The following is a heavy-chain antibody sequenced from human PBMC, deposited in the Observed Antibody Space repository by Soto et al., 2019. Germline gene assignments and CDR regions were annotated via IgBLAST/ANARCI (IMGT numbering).Heavy chain of an antibody. J-gene: IGHJ4*02. V-gene: IGHV3-23*01. CDR3: AKDGTIFGVVIIPGFDY. D-gene: IGHD3-3*01. CDR2: ISGSGGST. Sequence: GGSLRLSCAASGFTFSSYAMSWVRQAPGKGLEWVSAISGSGGSTYYADSVKGRFTISRDNSKNTLYLQMNSLRAEDTAVYYCAKDGTIFGVVIIPGFDYWGQGTLVTVSS. CDR1: GFTFSSYA.